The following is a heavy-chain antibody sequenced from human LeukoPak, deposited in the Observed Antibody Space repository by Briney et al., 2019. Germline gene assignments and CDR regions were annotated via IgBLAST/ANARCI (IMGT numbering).Heavy chain of an antibody. Sequence: NSSQTLSPTCTVSGGFISSGGYYWSWIRQHPGKGLEWFGYIYYSGSTYYNPSLKSRVTISVDTSKNQFSLKLSSVTAADTAVYYCARDIPVVRRTRVFYYYMDVWGKGTTVTVSS. J-gene: IGHJ6*03. D-gene: IGHD3-22*01. CDR3: ARDIPVVRRTRVFYYYMDV. V-gene: IGHV4-31*03. CDR2: IYYSGST. CDR1: GGFISSGGYY.